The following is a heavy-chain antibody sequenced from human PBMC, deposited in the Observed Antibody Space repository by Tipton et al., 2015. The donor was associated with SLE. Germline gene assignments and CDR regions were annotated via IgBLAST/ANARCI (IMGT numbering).Heavy chain of an antibody. Sequence: SGFTFSSYGMHWVRQAPGKGLEWVAFIRYDGSNKYYADSVKGRFTISRDNSKNTLYLQMNSLRAEDTAVYYCAKPDHITMIVVQDAFDIWGQGTMVTVSS. J-gene: IGHJ3*02. D-gene: IGHD3-22*01. CDR1: GFTFSSYG. CDR2: IRYDGSNK. V-gene: IGHV3-30*02. CDR3: AKPDHITMIVVQDAFDI.